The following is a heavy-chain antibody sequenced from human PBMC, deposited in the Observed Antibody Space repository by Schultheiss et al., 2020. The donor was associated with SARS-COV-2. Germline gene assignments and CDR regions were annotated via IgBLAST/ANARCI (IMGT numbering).Heavy chain of an antibody. V-gene: IGHV3-20*04. CDR2: INWNGGST. D-gene: IGHD3-10*01. J-gene: IGHJ4*02. Sequence: GGSLRLSCAASGFTFDDYGMSWVRQAPGKGLEWVSGINWNGGSTGYADSVKGRFTISRDNSKNTLYLQMNSLTGEDTAIYYCAKRDGRGLVTSPDYWGQGTLVTVSS. CDR1: GFTFDDYG. CDR3: AKRDGRGLVTSPDY.